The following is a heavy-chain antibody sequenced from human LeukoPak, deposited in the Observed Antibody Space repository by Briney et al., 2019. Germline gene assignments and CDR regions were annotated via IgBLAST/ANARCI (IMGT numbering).Heavy chain of an antibody. V-gene: IGHV3-33*01. CDR1: GFTFSSYG. Sequence: GRSLRLSCAASGFTFSSYGMHWVRQAPGKGLEWVAVIWYDGSNKYYADSVKGRFTISRDNSKNTLYLQMNSLRAEDTAVYYCARDRSSRLPSDFDYWGQGTLVTVPS. CDR3: ARDRSSRLPSDFDY. J-gene: IGHJ4*02. D-gene: IGHD2-2*01. CDR2: IWYDGSNK.